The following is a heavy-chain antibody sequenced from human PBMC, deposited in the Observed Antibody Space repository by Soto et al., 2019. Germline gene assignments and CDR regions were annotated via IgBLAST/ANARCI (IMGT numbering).Heavy chain of an antibody. V-gene: IGHV1-69*01. CDR3: ARESSSPNYYSYGMDV. CDR1: GGTFSSYA. D-gene: IGHD2-2*01. CDR2: IIPLVGSP. J-gene: IGHJ6*02. Sequence: QVQLVQSGAEVKKPGSSVKVSCRASGGTFSSYAVSWVRQAPGQGLEWMGVIIPLVGSPNYAQKFQGRVTITADDSATTAYMEMTGLRSDDTAVYYCARESSSPNYYSYGMDVWGQGTTVTVS.